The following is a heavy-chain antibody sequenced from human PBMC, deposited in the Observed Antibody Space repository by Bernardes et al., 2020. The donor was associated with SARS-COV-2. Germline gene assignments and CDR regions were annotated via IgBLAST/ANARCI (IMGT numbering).Heavy chain of an antibody. Sequence: GGSLRLSCAASGFTFSSYGMHWVRQAPGKGLEWVAVIWYDGSNKYYADSVKGRFTISRDNSKNTLYLQMNSLRAEDTAVYYCARDPPYYYDSSGYDYYYGMDVGGQGTTVTVSS. J-gene: IGHJ6*02. D-gene: IGHD3-22*01. V-gene: IGHV3-33*01. CDR2: IWYDGSNK. CDR1: GFTFSSYG. CDR3: ARDPPYYYDSSGYDYYYGMDV.